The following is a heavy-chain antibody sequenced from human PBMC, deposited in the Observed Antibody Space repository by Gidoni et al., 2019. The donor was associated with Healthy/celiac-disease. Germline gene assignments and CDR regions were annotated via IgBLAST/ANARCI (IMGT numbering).Heavy chain of an antibody. V-gene: IGHV3-9*01. CDR1: GFTFDDYA. Sequence: EVQLVESGGGLVQPGRSLRLSCAASGFTFDDYAMHWVRQAPGKGLEWVSGSGWNSGSIGYADSVKGRFTISRDNAKNSLYLQMNSLRSEDTALYYCAKDYGELTSRFDYWGQGTLVTVSS. CDR3: AKDYGELTSRFDY. CDR2: SGWNSGSI. D-gene: IGHD4-17*01. J-gene: IGHJ4*02.